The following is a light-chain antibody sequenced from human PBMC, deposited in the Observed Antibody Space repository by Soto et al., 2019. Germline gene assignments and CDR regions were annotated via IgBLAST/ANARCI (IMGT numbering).Light chain of an antibody. CDR3: QQHNPYSPYT. Sequence: DIQMTKSPSTLSASVGDRVTITGRASQSITNCLAGYQQKPGKAPKLLIFDAASLRSGVPSRFSGSGSGTEFTLTISSLQPEDFATYYCQQHNPYSPYTFGQGTKLQIK. CDR2: DAA. CDR1: QSITNC. J-gene: IGKJ2*01. V-gene: IGKV1-5*03.